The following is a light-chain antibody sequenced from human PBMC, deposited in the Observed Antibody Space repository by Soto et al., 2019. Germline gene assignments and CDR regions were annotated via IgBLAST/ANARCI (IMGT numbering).Light chain of an antibody. CDR3: LQYNSWPRT. CDR2: GAS. Sequence: EIVMTQSPATLSVSPGERATLSCRASQSVSNNLAWYQQKPGQAPRLLIYGASTRATGIPARFSGSGSGTEFTLTISSLLSEDFAVYYCLQYNSWPRTFGQGTKVEIK. V-gene: IGKV3-15*01. J-gene: IGKJ1*01. CDR1: QSVSNN.